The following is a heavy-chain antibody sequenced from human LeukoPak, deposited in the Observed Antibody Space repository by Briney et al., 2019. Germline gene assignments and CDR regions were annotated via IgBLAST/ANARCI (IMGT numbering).Heavy chain of an antibody. V-gene: IGHV3-23*01. CDR2: FSATGGNT. J-gene: IGHJ4*02. CDR1: GFTFSTYA. CDR3: AKDPFPGRLGDFDH. Sequence: GGSLRLSCAASGFTFSTYAMTWVRQAPGKGLEWVSSFSATGGNTYYADSVKGRFTISRDNSKNTLYLQMNNLRAEDTAVYYCAKDPFPGRLGDFDHWGQGTLVTVSS. D-gene: IGHD1-26*01.